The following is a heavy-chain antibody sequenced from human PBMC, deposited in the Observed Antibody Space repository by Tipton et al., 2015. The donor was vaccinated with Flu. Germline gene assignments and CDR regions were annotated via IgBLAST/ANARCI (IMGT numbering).Heavy chain of an antibody. CDR1: GYSISSGYY. J-gene: IGHJ2*01. Sequence: PGLVKPSETLSLTCVVSGYSISSGYYWGWIRQPPGKGLEWIGNIHRTGTTYFNPSLTSRVTISVDTSKNQFSLRLTSVTAADTAVYYCARVEGYCTNGVCYSRWYFDLWGRGTLVTVSS. CDR3: ARVEGYCTNGVCYSRWYFDL. V-gene: IGHV4-38-2*01. CDR2: IHRTGTT. D-gene: IGHD2-8*01.